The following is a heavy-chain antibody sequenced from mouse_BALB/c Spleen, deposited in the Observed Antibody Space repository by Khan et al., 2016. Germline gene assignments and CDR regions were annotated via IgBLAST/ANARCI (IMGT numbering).Heavy chain of an antibody. D-gene: IGHD6-2*01. CDR3: ARGILLRLFYAMDY. J-gene: IGHJ4*01. CDR1: DYAFSNYW. Sequence: QVRLQQSGAELVRPGSSVKISCKASDYAFSNYWMNWVKQRPGQGLEWIGQIYPGDGDTNYNGKFKGKATLTADKSSSTVYMQLSSLTSEDSAVYFCARGILLRLFYAMDYWGQGTSVTVSS. CDR2: IYPGDGDT. V-gene: IGHV1-80*01.